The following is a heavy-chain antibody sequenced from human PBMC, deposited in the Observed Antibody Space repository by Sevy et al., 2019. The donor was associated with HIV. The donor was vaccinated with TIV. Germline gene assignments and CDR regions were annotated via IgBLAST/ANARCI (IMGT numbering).Heavy chain of an antibody. CDR3: AGHTPTYYYDSSGPYAFDI. D-gene: IGHD3-22*01. V-gene: IGHV4-39*01. CDR1: GGSISSSSYY. CDR2: IYYSGST. J-gene: IGHJ3*02. Sequence: SETLSLTCTVSGGSISSSSYYWGWIRQPPGKGLEWIGSIYYSGSTYYNPSLKSRVTISVDTSKNQFSLKLSSVTAADTAVYYCAGHTPTYYYDSSGPYAFDIWGQGTMVTVSS.